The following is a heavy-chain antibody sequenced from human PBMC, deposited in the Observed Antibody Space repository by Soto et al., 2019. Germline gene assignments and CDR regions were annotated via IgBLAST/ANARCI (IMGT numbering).Heavy chain of an antibody. CDR2: INSDGSST. CDR3: ARRVDFLSGYYTFVYYYGMDV. D-gene: IGHD3-3*01. CDR1: GFTFSSYW. V-gene: IGHV3-74*01. Sequence: GGSLRLSCAASGFTFSSYWMHWVRQAPGKGLVWVSRINSDGSSTSYADSVKGRFTISRDNAKNTLYLQMNSLRAEDTAVYYCARRVDFLSGYYTFVYYYGMDVWGQGTMVTVSS. J-gene: IGHJ6*02.